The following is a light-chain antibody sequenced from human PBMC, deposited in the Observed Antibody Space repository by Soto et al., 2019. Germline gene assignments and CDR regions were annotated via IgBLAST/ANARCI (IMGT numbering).Light chain of an antibody. CDR1: QSISSW. Sequence: DIQMTQSPSTLSASVGDRVTITCRASQSISSWLAWYHQKPGKAPKLLIYKASSLESGVPSRFSGSGSGTEFTLTISSLQPDDFATYYCQQYNIYPRTFGQGTKVEIK. V-gene: IGKV1-5*03. J-gene: IGKJ1*01. CDR3: QQYNIYPRT. CDR2: KAS.